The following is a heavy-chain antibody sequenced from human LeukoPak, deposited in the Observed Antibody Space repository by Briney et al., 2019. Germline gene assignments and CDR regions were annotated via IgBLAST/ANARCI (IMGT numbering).Heavy chain of an antibody. Sequence: QAGGSLRLSCAASGFTFSSYAMSWVRQAPGKGLEWVSAIIGSGGSTYYADSVKGRSTISRDNSKNTLYLQMNSLRAEDTAVYYCAKDRVIVVVTDAFDIWGQGTMVTVSS. D-gene: IGHD3-22*01. CDR3: AKDRVIVVVTDAFDI. J-gene: IGHJ3*02. CDR1: GFTFSSYA. V-gene: IGHV3-23*01. CDR2: IIGSGGST.